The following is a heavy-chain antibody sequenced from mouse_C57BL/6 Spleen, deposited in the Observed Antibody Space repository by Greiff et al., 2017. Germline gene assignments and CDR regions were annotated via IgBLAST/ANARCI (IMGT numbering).Heavy chain of an antibody. Sequence: VQLQQSGPELVKPGASVKISCKASGYTFTDYYMNWVKQSHGKSLEWIGDINPNNVGISYNQKFKGKAPLTVDKSSSTAYMEHRSLTSEDSAVYYWARRMVDYYGSSPFDYWGQGTTLTVSS. D-gene: IGHD1-1*01. V-gene: IGHV1-26*01. CDR1: GYTFTDYY. CDR3: ARRMVDYYGSSPFDY. CDR2: INPNNVGI. J-gene: IGHJ2*01.